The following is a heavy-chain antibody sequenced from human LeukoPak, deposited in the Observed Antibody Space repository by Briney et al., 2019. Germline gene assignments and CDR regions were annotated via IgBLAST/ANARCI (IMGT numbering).Heavy chain of an antibody. CDR1: GFIFSNCW. CDR3: STLLH. Sequence: GESLRLSCETSGFIFSNCWMTWVRQAPGKGLEWVGRIKSNSDGGTTDYAAPVKGRFTISRDDSKHTVYLQMDSLKIEDTAVYYCSTLLHWGQGALVTVSS. V-gene: IGHV3-15*01. CDR2: IKSNSDGGTT. J-gene: IGHJ4*02.